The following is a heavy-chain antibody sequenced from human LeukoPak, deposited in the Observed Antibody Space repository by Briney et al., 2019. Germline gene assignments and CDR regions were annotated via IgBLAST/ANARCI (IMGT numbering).Heavy chain of an antibody. Sequence: ASVKVSCKASGGTFSSYAISWVRQAPGQGLEWMGGIIPIFGTANYAQKFQGRVTITADESTSTAYMELSSLRSEDTAVYYYARENSSSYIPGGYFQHWGQGTLVTVSS. J-gene: IGHJ1*01. D-gene: IGHD6-13*01. V-gene: IGHV1-69*13. CDR2: IIPIFGTA. CDR3: ARENSSSYIPGGYFQH. CDR1: GGTFSSYA.